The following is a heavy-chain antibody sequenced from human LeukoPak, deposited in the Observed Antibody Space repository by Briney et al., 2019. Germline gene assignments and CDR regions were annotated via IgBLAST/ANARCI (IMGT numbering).Heavy chain of an antibody. CDR2: IRSGGGGT. CDR3: ARDPNGDYVGAFEM. Sequence: GGSLRLSCAASGFTFSNYAMIWVRQAPGRGLERVSAIRSGGGGTLYADSVKGRFTISRDNSKNTLFLQMNNMRAEDTAVYYCARDPNGDYVGAFEMWGPGTKVTVS. V-gene: IGHV3-23*01. D-gene: IGHD4-17*01. J-gene: IGHJ3*02. CDR1: GFTFSNYA.